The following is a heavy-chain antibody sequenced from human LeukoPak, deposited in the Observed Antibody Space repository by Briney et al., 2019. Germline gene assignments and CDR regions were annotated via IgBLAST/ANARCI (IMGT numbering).Heavy chain of an antibody. V-gene: IGHV4-34*01. CDR2: INHSGST. Sequence: SETLSLTCAVYGGSFSVYYWSWIRQPPGKGLEWIGEINHSGSTNYNPSLKSRVTISVDTSKNQFSLKLSSVTAADTAVYYCARGLGYCSSTSCLTRGYNWFDPWGQGTLVTVSS. CDR1: GGSFSVYY. CDR3: ARGLGYCSSTSCLTRGYNWFDP. J-gene: IGHJ5*02. D-gene: IGHD2-2*01.